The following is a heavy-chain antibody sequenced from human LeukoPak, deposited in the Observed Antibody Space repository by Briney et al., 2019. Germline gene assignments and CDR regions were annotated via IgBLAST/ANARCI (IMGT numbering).Heavy chain of an antibody. CDR2: IYDIGST. D-gene: IGHD1-1*01. J-gene: IGHJ5*02. CDR3: ARVLLGWGGTTGTTTWFDP. Sequence: KPSETLSLTCTVSGGSISSNNYFWGWIRQPPWKWLEWIGRIYDIGSTYYNPSLKSRVTISVDTSKNQFSLKLSSVTAADTAVYYCARVLLGWGGTTGTTTWFDPWGQGTLVTVSS. V-gene: IGHV4-39*07. CDR1: GGSISSNNYF.